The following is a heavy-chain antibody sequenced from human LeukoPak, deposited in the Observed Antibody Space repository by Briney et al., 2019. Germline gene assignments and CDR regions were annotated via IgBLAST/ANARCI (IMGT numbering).Heavy chain of an antibody. CDR2: ISGSGGST. V-gene: IGHV3-23*01. Sequence: GGSLRLSCAASGFTFSSYAMSWVRQAPGKGLEWVSAISGSGGSTYYADSVKGRFTISRDNSKNTLYLQMNSLRAEDTAVYYCAKDPPRYDYVWGSYRDAFDIWGQGTMVTASS. CDR1: GFTFSSYA. J-gene: IGHJ3*02. CDR3: AKDPPRYDYVWGSYRDAFDI. D-gene: IGHD3-16*02.